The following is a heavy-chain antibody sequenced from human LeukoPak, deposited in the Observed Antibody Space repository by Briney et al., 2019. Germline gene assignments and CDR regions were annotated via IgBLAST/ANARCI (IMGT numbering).Heavy chain of an antibody. D-gene: IGHD6-13*01. J-gene: IGHJ4*02. Sequence: ASVKVSCKASGYTFTSYDIDWVRQATGQGLEWMGWMNPNSGNTGYAQKFQGRVTITRNTSISTAYMELSSLRSEDTAVYYCAREGIIAAADYWGQGTLVTVSS. CDR2: MNPNSGNT. CDR1: GYTFTSYD. V-gene: IGHV1-8*03. CDR3: AREGIIAAADY.